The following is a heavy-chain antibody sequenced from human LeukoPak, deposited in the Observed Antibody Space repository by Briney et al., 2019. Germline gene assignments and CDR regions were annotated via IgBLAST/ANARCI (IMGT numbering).Heavy chain of an antibody. Sequence: PSETLSLTCTVSGGSVSSGSYYWSWIRQPPGKGLEWIGYIYHSGSTKYNPSLKSRVTISLDRSENQFSLKLDSVTAADTAVYYCARDQVTGIDYYDSNGYRKSYYFDYWGQGTLVTVSS. J-gene: IGHJ4*02. V-gene: IGHV4-61*01. CDR3: ARDQVTGIDYYDSNGYRKSYYFDY. CDR1: GGSVSSGSYY. CDR2: IYHSGST. D-gene: IGHD3-22*01.